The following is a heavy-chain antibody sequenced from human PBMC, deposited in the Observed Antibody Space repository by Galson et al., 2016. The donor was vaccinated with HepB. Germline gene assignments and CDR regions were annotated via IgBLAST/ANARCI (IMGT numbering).Heavy chain of an antibody. CDR3: ARVRGAPDIGRDAFAV. Sequence: SLRLSCAASGFTFSSYAMGWFRQAPGKGLEWVSAISGRDGTTQYADSVKGRFIISRDNSENSLYLQMNSLRAEDTAVYYCARVRGAPDIGRDAFAVWGQGTMVTVSS. D-gene: IGHD5-24*01. J-gene: IGHJ3*01. V-gene: IGHV3-23*01. CDR2: ISGRDGTT. CDR1: GFTFSSYA.